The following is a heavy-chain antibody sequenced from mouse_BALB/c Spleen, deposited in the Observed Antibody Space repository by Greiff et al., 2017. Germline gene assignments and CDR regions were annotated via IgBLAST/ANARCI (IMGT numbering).Heavy chain of an antibody. Sequence: EVQVVESGGGLVQPGGSLKLSCAASGFTFSSYTMSWVRQTPEKRLEWVAYISNGGGSTYYPDTVKGRFTISRDNAKNTLYLQMSSLKSEDTAMYYCASGVYDGSLFDYWGQGTTLTVSS. CDR2: ISNGGGST. V-gene: IGHV5-12-2*01. CDR1: GFTFSSYT. D-gene: IGHD2-3*01. CDR3: ASGVYDGSLFDY. J-gene: IGHJ2*01.